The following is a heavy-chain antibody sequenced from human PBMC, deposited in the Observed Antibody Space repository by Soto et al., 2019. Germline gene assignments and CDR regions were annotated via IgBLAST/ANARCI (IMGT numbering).Heavy chain of an antibody. D-gene: IGHD1-1*01. J-gene: IGHJ4*02. Sequence: QVQLVESGGGVVQPGRSLRLSCAASGFTFSSYGMHWVRQAPGKGLEWVAVISYDGSNKYYADSVKGRFTISRDNSKNTVYLQMNSLRAEDRAVYYCAQISRTGTTSFDYWGQGTLVTVSS. V-gene: IGHV3-30*03. CDR3: AQISRTGTTSFDY. CDR2: ISYDGSNK. CDR1: GFTFSSYG.